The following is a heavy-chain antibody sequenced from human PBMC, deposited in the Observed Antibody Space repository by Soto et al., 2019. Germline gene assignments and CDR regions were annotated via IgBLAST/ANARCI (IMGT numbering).Heavy chain of an antibody. CDR2: IYHSGTT. CDR3: ARAQFYSGSGNYNNLMFDT. Sequence: PSETLSLTCAVSGDSITSIYHWAWIRQPPGRGLEWVASIYHSGTTYYNPSLKSRVTISVDTSKNQFSLNLRSVTAADSAVYYCARAQFYSGSGNYNNLMFDTWGQGTQVTVSS. V-gene: IGHV4-38-2*01. J-gene: IGHJ5*02. D-gene: IGHD3-10*01. CDR1: GDSITSIYH.